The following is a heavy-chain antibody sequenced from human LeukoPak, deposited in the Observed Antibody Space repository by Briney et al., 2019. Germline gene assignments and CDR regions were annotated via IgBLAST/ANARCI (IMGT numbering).Heavy chain of an antibody. CDR1: GGSISSSSYY. CDR2: IYYSGST. J-gene: IGHJ5*02. CDR3: ARVGTYYDILTGYNSIPYNWFDP. V-gene: IGHV4-39*07. D-gene: IGHD3-9*01. Sequence: SETLSLTCTVSGGSISSSSYYWGWIRQPLGKGLEWIGSIYYSGSTYYNPSLKSRVTISVDTSKNQFSLKLSSVTAADTAVYYCARVGTYYDILTGYNSIPYNWFDPWGRGTLVTVSS.